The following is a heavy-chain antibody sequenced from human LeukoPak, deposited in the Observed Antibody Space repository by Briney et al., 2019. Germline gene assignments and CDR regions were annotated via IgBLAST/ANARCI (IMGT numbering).Heavy chain of an antibody. Sequence: ASVKGSCKASGYTFTSYYMHWVRQAPGQGLEWMGIINPSGGSTSYAQKFQGRVTMTRDTSTSTVYMELSSLRSEDTAVYYCASPYYDILTGYYSGLGYWGQGTLVTVSS. D-gene: IGHD3-9*01. CDR1: GYTFTSYY. CDR2: INPSGGST. CDR3: ASPYYDILTGYYSGLGY. J-gene: IGHJ4*02. V-gene: IGHV1-46*01.